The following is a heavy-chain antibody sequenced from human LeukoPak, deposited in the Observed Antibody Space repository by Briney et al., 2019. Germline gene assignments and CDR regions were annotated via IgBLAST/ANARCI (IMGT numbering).Heavy chain of an antibody. CDR1: GYSFTDYY. V-gene: IGHV1-2*02. CDR3: ARDVLGSSSWYWLLDAFDI. J-gene: IGHJ3*02. D-gene: IGHD6-13*01. Sequence: ASVKVSCKSSGYSFTDYYMHWVRQAPGQGLEWMGWINPKSGGTNYAQKFQGRVTMTRDTSISTAYMELSRLRSDDTAVYYCARDVLGSSSWYWLLDAFDIWGQGTMVTVSS. CDR2: INPKSGGT.